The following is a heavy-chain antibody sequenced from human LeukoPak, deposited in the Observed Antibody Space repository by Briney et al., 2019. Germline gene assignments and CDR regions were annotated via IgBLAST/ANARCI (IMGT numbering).Heavy chain of an antibody. Sequence: ASVKVSCKASGYTFTSYGISWVRQAPGQGLEWVGYVNPNSGKTGYAVKFQGRVTITRNTSISTSYLEVTSLRSEDTAVYYCARPNSDLHDAYDFWGQGTMVTVSS. D-gene: IGHD3-3*01. J-gene: IGHJ3*01. CDR3: ARPNSDLHDAYDF. V-gene: IGHV1-8*03. CDR2: VNPNSGKT. CDR1: GYTFTSYG.